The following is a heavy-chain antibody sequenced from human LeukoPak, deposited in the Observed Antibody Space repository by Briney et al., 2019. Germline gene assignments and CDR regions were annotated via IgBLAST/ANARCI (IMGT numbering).Heavy chain of an antibody. V-gene: IGHV3-21*01. J-gene: IGHJ4*02. CDR2: ISSSSSYI. CDR1: GFTFGDYA. CDR3: ARDAMVRGVRGIDY. D-gene: IGHD3-10*01. Sequence: PGGSLRLSCTASGFTFGDYAMNWVRQAPGKGLEWVSSISSSSSYIYYADSVKGRFTISRDNAKNSLYLQMNSLRAEDTAVYYCARDAMVRGVRGIDYWGQGTLVTVSS.